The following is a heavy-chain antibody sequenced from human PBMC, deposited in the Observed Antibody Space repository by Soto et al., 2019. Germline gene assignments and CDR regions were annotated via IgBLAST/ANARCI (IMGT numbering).Heavy chain of an antibody. CDR1: GGSISSYY. CDR2: IYYSGST. CDR3: ARGSGTGSYFLNYYYGMDV. V-gene: IGHV4-59*01. D-gene: IGHD3-10*01. J-gene: IGHJ6*02. Sequence: PSETLSLTCTVSGGSISSYYWSWIRQPPGKGLEWIGYIYYSGSTNYNPSLKSRVTISVDTSKNQFSLKLSSVTAADTAVYYCARGSGTGSYFLNYYYGMDVWGQGTMVTVSS.